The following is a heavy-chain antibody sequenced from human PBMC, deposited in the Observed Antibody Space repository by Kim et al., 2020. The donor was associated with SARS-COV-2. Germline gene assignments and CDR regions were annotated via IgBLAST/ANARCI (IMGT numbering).Heavy chain of an antibody. CDR1: GYTFTSYA. CDR2: INTNTGNP. V-gene: IGHV7-4-1*02. CDR3: ARDAEFGGRYFDWFPPRRSYGMDV. D-gene: IGHD3-9*01. Sequence: ASVKVSCKASGYTFTSYAMNWVRQAPGQGLEWMGWINTNTGNPTYAQGFTGRFVFSLDTSVSTAYLQISSLKAEDTAVYYCARDAEFGGRYFDWFPPRRSYGMDVWGQGTTVTVSS. J-gene: IGHJ6*02.